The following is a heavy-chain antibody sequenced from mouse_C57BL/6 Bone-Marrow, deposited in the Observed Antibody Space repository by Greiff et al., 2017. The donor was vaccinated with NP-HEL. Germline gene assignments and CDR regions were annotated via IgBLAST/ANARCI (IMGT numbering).Heavy chain of an antibody. J-gene: IGHJ3*01. Sequence: QVQLQQSGPELVKPGASVKLSCKASGYTITSYDINWVKQRPGQGLEWIGWIYPRDGSTKYNEKFKGKATLTVDTSSSTAYMELHSLTSEDSAVYFCARINYYGSSPWFAYWGQGTLVTVSA. V-gene: IGHV1-85*01. D-gene: IGHD1-1*01. CDR3: ARINYYGSSPWFAY. CDR2: IYPRDGST. CDR1: GYTITSYD.